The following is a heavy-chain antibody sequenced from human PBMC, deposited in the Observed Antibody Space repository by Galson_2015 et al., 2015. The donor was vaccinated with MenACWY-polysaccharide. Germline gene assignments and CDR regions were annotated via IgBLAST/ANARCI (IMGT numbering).Heavy chain of an antibody. CDR3: ARGYDYPLRY. V-gene: IGHV7-4-1*02. D-gene: IGHD3-22*01. CDR1: GYTFTGFS. Sequence: SVKVSCKAFGYTFTGFSMNWVRQAPGQGPEWMGWINTDTGNPTYAQGFTGRFLFSLDTSVSTAYLQISSLKAEDTALYYCARGYDYPLRYWGQGTLVTVSS. CDR2: INTDTGNP. J-gene: IGHJ4*02.